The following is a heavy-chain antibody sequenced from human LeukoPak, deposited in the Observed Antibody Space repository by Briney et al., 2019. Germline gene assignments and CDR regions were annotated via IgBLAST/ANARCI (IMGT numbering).Heavy chain of an antibody. D-gene: IGHD6-13*01. CDR3: ARHLTNSRIAAAGRGRYYYYYGMDV. CDR1: GGSISSSSFY. J-gene: IGHJ6*02. Sequence: SETLSLTCTVSGGSISSSSFYWGWIRQPPGKGLEWIGSIYYSGSTYYNPSLKSRVTISVDTSKNQFSLKLSSVTAADTAVYYCARHLTNSRIAAAGRGRYYYYYGMDVWGQGTTVTVSS. CDR2: IYYSGST. V-gene: IGHV4-39*01.